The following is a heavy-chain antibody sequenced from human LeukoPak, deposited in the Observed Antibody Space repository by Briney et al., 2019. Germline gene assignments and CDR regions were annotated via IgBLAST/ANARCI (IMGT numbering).Heavy chain of an antibody. Sequence: RASVKVSCKASGGTFSSYAISWVRQAPGQGLEWMGIINPSGGSTSYAQKFQGRVTMTRDTSTSTVYMELSSLRSEDTAVYYCARRYYYDSSGYFPLSDWGQGTLVTVSS. J-gene: IGHJ4*02. CDR3: ARRYYYDSSGYFPLSD. V-gene: IGHV1-46*01. CDR1: GGTFSSYA. D-gene: IGHD3-22*01. CDR2: INPSGGST.